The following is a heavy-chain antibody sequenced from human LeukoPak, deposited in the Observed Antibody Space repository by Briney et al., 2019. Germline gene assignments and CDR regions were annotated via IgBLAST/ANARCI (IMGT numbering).Heavy chain of an antibody. D-gene: IGHD6-19*01. Sequence: SETLSLTCTVSGGSISSYYWSWIRQPPGKGLEWIGYIFDSGSTNCNPSLKSRVTISVDTSKSQFSLRLSSVTAADTAVYYCARHRSGSSWFAPWGQGTLVTVSS. CDR3: ARHRSGSSWFAP. J-gene: IGHJ5*02. V-gene: IGHV4-59*08. CDR2: IFDSGST. CDR1: GGSISSYY.